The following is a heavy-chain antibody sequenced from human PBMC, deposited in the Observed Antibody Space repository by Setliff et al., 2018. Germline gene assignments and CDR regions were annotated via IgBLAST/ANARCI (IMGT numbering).Heavy chain of an antibody. D-gene: IGHD3-3*01. J-gene: IGHJ6*03. Sequence: SETLSLTCTVSGDSISSGSHYWGWIRQPPGKGLEWIGRIHYRGTTYSNVSLASRLTISVDTSKNQFSLSLSSVTAADTAVYYCARMSGFQYMDVWGKGTTVTVSS. CDR2: IHYRGTT. CDR3: ARMSGFQYMDV. V-gene: IGHV4-39*01. CDR1: GDSISSGSHY.